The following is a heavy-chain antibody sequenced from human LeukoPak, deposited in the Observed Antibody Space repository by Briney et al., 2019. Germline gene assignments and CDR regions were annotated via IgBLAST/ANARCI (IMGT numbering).Heavy chain of an antibody. CDR3: ARGEAAAAADWYFDL. CDR1: GGSISSYY. D-gene: IGHD6-13*01. J-gene: IGHJ2*01. Sequence: SETLSLTCNVSGGSISSYYWSWIRQPPGKGLEWIGYIYYSGSTNYNPSLKSRVTISVDTSKNQFSLKLSSVTAADTAVYYCARGEAAAAADWYFDLWGRGTLVTVSS. CDR2: IYYSGST. V-gene: IGHV4-59*12.